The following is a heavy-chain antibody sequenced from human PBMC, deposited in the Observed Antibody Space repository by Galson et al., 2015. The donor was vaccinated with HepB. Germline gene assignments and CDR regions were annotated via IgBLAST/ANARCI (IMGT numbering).Heavy chain of an antibody. CDR2: ISSSSTI. CDR1: GFTFSSYS. D-gene: IGHD5-12*01. V-gene: IGHV3-48*02. Sequence: SLRLSCAASGFTFSSYSMNWVRQAPGKGLEWVSYISSSSTIYYADSVKGRFTISRDNAKNSLYLQMNSLRDEDTAVYYCAREDIVATRDYYYYYGMDVWGQGTTVTVSS. CDR3: AREDIVATRDYYYYYGMDV. J-gene: IGHJ6*02.